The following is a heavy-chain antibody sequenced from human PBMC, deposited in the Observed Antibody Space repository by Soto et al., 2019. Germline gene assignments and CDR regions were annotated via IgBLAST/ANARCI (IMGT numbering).Heavy chain of an antibody. Sequence: ASVKVSCKASGYTFTGYYMHWVRQAPGQGLEWMGWINPNSGGTNYAQKFQGWVTMTRDMFISTAYMELSRLRSDDTAVYYCARGLHYGDSDAFDIWGQGTMVTVSS. V-gene: IGHV1-2*04. CDR2: INPNSGGT. D-gene: IGHD4-17*01. J-gene: IGHJ3*02. CDR1: GYTFTGYY. CDR3: ARGLHYGDSDAFDI.